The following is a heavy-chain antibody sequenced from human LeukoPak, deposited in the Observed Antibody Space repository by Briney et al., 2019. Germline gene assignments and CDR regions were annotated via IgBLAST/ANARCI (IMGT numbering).Heavy chain of an antibody. CDR3: ASYYDSSGYYPFDY. CDR1: GGSISSYY. Sequence: SETLSLTCTVSGGSISSYYWSWIRQPPGKGLEWIGYIYYSGSTNYNPSLKSRVTISVDTSKNQFSLKLSSVTAADTAVDYCASYYDSSGYYPFDYWGQGTLVTVSS. CDR2: IYYSGST. V-gene: IGHV4-59*01. J-gene: IGHJ4*02. D-gene: IGHD3-22*01.